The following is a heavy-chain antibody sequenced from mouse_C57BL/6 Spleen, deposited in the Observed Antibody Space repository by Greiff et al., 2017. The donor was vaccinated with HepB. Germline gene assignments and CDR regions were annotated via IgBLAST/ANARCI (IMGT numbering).Heavy chain of an antibody. CDR2: ISYDGSN. V-gene: IGHV3-6*01. CDR1: GYSITSGYY. CDR3: ARGGSTGGY. J-gene: IGHJ3*01. Sequence: EVQLQQSGPGLVKPSQSLSLTCSVTGYSITSGYYWNWIRQFPGNKLEWMGYISYDGSNNYNPSLKNRISIPRDTSKNQFFLKLNSVTTEDTATYYCARGGSTGGYWGQGTRVTVSA. D-gene: IGHD2-1*01.